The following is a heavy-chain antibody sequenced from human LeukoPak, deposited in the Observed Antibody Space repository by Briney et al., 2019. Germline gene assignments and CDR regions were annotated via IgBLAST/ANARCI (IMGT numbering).Heavy chain of an antibody. CDR1: GFTFSSYS. CDR2: ISSSSSYI. Sequence: GGSLRLSCAASGFTFSSYSMSWVRQAPGKGLEWVSSISSSSSYIHYADSVKGRFTISRDNAKNSLYLQMNSLRAEDTAVYYCASLSITGTTRSGPRAARPFDYWGQGTLVTVSS. V-gene: IGHV3-21*01. CDR3: ASLSITGTTRSGPRAARPFDY. D-gene: IGHD1-7*01. J-gene: IGHJ4*02.